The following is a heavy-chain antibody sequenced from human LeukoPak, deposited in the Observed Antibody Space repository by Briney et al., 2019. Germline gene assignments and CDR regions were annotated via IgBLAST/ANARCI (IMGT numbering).Heavy chain of an antibody. D-gene: IGHD3-9*01. CDR3: ARDQAATNTQVRFCLD. J-gene: IGHJ4*02. V-gene: IGHV1-18*01. Sequence: GASVKVSCKASGYTFTSYGISWVRQAPGQGLEWMGWISAYNGNTNFAQKLQGRVTMTTDTSTSTAYMDLSSLRSDDTAVYYCARDQAATNTQVRFCLDWGQGTLVTVFS. CDR2: ISAYNGNT. CDR1: GYTFTSYG.